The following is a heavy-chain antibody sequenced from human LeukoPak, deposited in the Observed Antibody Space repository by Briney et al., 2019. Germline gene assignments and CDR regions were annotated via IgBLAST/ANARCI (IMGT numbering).Heavy chain of an antibody. Sequence: PSETLSLTCTVSGDSIGSNYWSWIRQPPGKGLEWIGYIYYGGITNYKPSLKSRVTISLDTSKNQFSLRLTSVTAADTAIYYCARPSPEYYYGMDVWGQGTTVTVSS. CDR1: GDSIGSNY. V-gene: IGHV4-59*01. J-gene: IGHJ6*02. CDR3: ARPSPEYYYGMDV. D-gene: IGHD1-14*01. CDR2: IYYGGIT.